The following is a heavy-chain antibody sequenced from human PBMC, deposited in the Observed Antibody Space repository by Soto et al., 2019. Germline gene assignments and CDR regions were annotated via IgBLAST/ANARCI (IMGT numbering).Heavy chain of an antibody. Sequence: LSLTCAASGFTFSSYAMSWVRQAPGKGLEWVSAISGSGGSTYYADSVKGRFTISRDNSKNTLYLQMNSLKTEDTAVYYCTTEGWGTVDYWGQGTLVTVSS. V-gene: IGHV3-23*01. CDR1: GFTFSSYA. CDR3: TTEGWGTVDY. CDR2: ISGSGGST. D-gene: IGHD2-8*02. J-gene: IGHJ4*02.